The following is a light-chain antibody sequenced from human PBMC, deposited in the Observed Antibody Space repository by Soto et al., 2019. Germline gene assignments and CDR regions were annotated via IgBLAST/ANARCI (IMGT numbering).Light chain of an antibody. Sequence: QSVLTQPTSASGSPGQSITISCTGNHNDIGTYDYVSWYQQHPGRAPRLLIHGVTTRPSGISGRFSASKSGLTASLTISGLQPEDEADYYCSSFTSNRIYVFGPGTKLTVL. CDR1: HNDIGTYDY. CDR3: SSFTSNRIYV. V-gene: IGLV2-14*03. J-gene: IGLJ1*01. CDR2: GVT.